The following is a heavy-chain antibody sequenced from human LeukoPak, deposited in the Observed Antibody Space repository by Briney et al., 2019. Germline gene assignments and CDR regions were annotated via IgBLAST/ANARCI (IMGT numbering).Heavy chain of an antibody. Sequence: GGSLRLSCAASGFTFSSYSMNWVRQAPGKGLEWVSSISSSSSYIYYADSVKGRFTISRDNAKNSLYLQMNSLRAEGTAVYYCARTTVVPAAIFDYWGQGTLVTVSS. CDR3: ARTTVVPAAIFDY. J-gene: IGHJ4*02. V-gene: IGHV3-21*01. CDR1: GFTFSSYS. CDR2: ISSSSSYI. D-gene: IGHD2-2*01.